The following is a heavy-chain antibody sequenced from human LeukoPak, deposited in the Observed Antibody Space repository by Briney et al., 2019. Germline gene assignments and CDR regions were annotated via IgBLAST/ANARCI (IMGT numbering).Heavy chain of an antibody. CDR3: ARVLSGLWFGESPFDY. V-gene: IGHV1-2*06. D-gene: IGHD3-10*01. CDR1: GYTFTDHY. CDR2: INPNSGGT. Sequence: GASVKVSCKASGYTFTDHYIHWVRQAPGQGLEWMGRINPNSGGTNYAQKFQGRVTMTRDTSISTAYMELSRLRSDDTAVYYCARVLSGLWFGESPFDYWGQGTLVTVSS. J-gene: IGHJ4*02.